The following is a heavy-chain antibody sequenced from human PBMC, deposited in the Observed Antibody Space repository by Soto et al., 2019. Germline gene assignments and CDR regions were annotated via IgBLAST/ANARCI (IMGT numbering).Heavy chain of an antibody. Sequence: PGGSLRLSCAASGFTFSSYAMSWVRQAPGKGLEWVSAISGSGGSTYYADSVKGRFTISRDNSKNTLYLQMNSLRAEDTAVYYFAKDIRSWYYYDSSGYQIPGYWGQGTLVTVSS. J-gene: IGHJ4*02. D-gene: IGHD3-22*01. CDR2: ISGSGGST. CDR3: AKDIRSWYYYDSSGYQIPGY. V-gene: IGHV3-23*01. CDR1: GFTFSSYA.